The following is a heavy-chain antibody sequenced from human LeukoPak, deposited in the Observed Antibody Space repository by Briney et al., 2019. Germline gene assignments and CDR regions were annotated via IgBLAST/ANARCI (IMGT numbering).Heavy chain of an antibody. V-gene: IGHV1-2*02. CDR3: ARGVAGTPLTDY. CDR1: GYTFTGYF. Sequence: ASVKVSCKSSGYTFTGYFVHWVRQAPGQGLEWMGWINPNSGGTNYAQKFQGRVTMTRDTSISIAYMELGRLRSDDTAVYYCARGVAGTPLTDYWGQGTLVTVSS. D-gene: IGHD6-19*01. J-gene: IGHJ4*02. CDR2: INPNSGGT.